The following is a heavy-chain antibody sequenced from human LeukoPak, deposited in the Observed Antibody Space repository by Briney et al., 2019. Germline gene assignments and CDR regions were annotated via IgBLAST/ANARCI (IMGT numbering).Heavy chain of an antibody. J-gene: IGHJ4*02. CDR3: AGSLGPLTEY. Sequence: GGSLRLSCTASGFTFSNFWMGWVRRAPGKGLEWVANIKQDETEKFYVGSVKGRFTISRDNAKNTLYLQMNSLRAEDTAVYYCAGSLGPLTEYWGQGTLVTVSS. V-gene: IGHV3-7*01. CDR1: GFTFSNFW. D-gene: IGHD7-27*01. CDR2: IKQDETEK.